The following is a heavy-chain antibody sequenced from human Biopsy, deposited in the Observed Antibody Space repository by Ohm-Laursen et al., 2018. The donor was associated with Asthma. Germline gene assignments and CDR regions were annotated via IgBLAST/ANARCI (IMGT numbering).Heavy chain of an antibody. CDR1: GYTFISYA. CDR3: ARTYFDFLTGQVHDAFAM. CDR2: INAANGNT. V-gene: IGHV1-3*01. Sequence: EASVKVSCKASGYTFISYAIHWVCQAPRHSLEWMGWINAANGNTKYSQKFQGRLTISRDTSASTAYMDLSSLRSEDTAVYYCARTYFDFLTGQVHDAFAMWGQGTMVTVSS. J-gene: IGHJ3*02. D-gene: IGHD3-9*01.